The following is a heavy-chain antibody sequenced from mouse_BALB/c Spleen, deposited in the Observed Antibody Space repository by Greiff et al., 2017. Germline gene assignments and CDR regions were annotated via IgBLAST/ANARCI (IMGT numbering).Heavy chain of an antibody. D-gene: IGHD2-2*01. CDR2: ISDGGSYT. J-gene: IGHJ4*01. CDR3: ARGKIYYGYGYAMDY. V-gene: IGHV5-2*03. Sequence: EVMLVESGGGLVQPGESLKLSCESNEYEFPSHDMSWARKTPEKRLELVAAISDGGSYTYYPDSVKGRFTISRDKAKNNLYLQMSSLKSEDTAMYYCARGKIYYGYGYAMDYWGQGTSVTVSS. CDR1: EYEFPSHD.